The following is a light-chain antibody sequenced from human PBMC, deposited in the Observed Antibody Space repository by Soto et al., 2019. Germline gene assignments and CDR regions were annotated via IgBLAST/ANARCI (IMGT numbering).Light chain of an antibody. V-gene: IGLV2-14*01. CDR3: SSYTSSSTPYV. Sequence: QSALTQPASVSGSPGQSITISFIGTSSDVGGYNYVSWYQQQPGKAPKLMIYEVSNRPSGVSNRFSGSKSGNTASLTISGLQAEYEDDYYCSSYTSSSTPYVFGTGTKLTVL. CDR2: EVS. J-gene: IGLJ1*01. CDR1: SSDVGGYNY.